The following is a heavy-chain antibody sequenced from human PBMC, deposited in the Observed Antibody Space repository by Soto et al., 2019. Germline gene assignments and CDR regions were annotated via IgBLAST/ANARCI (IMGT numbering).Heavy chain of an antibody. V-gene: IGHV4-30-4*01. J-gene: IGHJ5*01. CDR2: VYHTGIT. CDR1: GGSISGDYY. CDR3: ARENYDITGNRIDS. D-gene: IGHD3-22*01. Sequence: SETLSLTCTVSGGSISGDYYWNWIRQAPGKCLEWIGYVYHTGITYHNPSLKSRCSISVDTSNNQFSLKLSSVTAADTAVYFCARENYDITGNRIDSWGQGIPVTVSS.